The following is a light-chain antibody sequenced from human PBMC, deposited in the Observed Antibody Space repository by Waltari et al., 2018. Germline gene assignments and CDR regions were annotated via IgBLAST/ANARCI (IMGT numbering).Light chain of an antibody. CDR2: GAS. J-gene: IGKJ3*01. CDR3: QQYNNWPRP. CDR1: KSVSSN. Sequence: EIVMTQSPATLSVSPGARATLSCRASKSVSSNLAWYQQKPGQAPSLFMYGASPRATGIPARFSGSGCGTEFTLTISSLQSEDFAVYYCQQYNNWPRPFGPGTKVDSK. V-gene: IGKV3-15*01.